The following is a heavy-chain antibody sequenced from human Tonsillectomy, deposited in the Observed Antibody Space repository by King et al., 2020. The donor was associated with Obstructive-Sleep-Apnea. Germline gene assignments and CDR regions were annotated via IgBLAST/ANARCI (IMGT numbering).Heavy chain of an antibody. CDR2: ISAYNGNT. CDR1: GYTFNSYG. J-gene: IGHJ6*02. D-gene: IGHD5-18*01. Sequence: QLVQSGVEVKKPGASVKVSCKASGYTFNSYGISWVRQAPGQGLEWMGWISAYNGNTNYAQKLQGRVTMTTDTSTSTAYMELRSLRSDDTAVYYCARDGYTYGPYYYYGMDVWGHGTTVTVSS. CDR3: ARDGYTYGPYYYYGMDV. V-gene: IGHV1-18*01.